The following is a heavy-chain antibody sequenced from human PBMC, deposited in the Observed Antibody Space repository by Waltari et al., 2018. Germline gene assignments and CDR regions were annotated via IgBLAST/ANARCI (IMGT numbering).Heavy chain of an antibody. J-gene: IGHJ4*02. CDR2: IYLGDSDT. Sequence: EVQLVQSGAEVKKSGESPKISCMGSGYSFTNYSIGWVRQMPGKGLEWLGIIYLGDSDTRYSPSFQGQVTISADRSINTAYLQWSRLKASDTAIYYCASTPVGYNSGWYGNNWGQGTLVTVSA. CDR1: GYSFTNYS. D-gene: IGHD6-19*01. CDR3: ASTPVGYNSGWYGNN. V-gene: IGHV5-51*01.